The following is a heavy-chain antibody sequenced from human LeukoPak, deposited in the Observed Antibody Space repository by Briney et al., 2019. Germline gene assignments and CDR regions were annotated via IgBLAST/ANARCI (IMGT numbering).Heavy chain of an antibody. V-gene: IGHV3-23*01. Sequence: GGSLRLSCAASGFTFSSYAMTWVRQAPGRGLEWVSSADGGGGGTYYADSVKGRFTISRHNSKDTLYLQMNGLRAEDTAVYFCAKQSAGSAAWYSLHYDFWGQGTLVTVSS. J-gene: IGHJ4*02. CDR3: AKQSAGSAAWYSLHYDF. CDR1: GFTFSSYA. D-gene: IGHD6-13*01. CDR2: ADGGGGGT.